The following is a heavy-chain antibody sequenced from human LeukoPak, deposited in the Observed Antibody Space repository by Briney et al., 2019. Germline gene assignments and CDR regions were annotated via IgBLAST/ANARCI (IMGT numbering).Heavy chain of an antibody. V-gene: IGHV1-2*02. CDR3: ARDRASTNDY. CDR1: GYSFTDYY. CDR2: INVDRGDT. Sequence: GSGKVSCKASGYSFTDYYIHWVRQAPGQGLEWMGWINVDRGDTKYAQRFQGRVTMTRDTSVNTVYMELISLRSDDTALYYCARDRASTNDYWGQGTLVTVSS. J-gene: IGHJ4*02.